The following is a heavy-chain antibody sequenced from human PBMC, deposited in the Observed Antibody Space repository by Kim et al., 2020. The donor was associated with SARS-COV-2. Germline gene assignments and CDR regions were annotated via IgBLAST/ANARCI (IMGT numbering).Heavy chain of an antibody. CDR2: INHSGST. V-gene: IGHV4-34*01. J-gene: IGHJ4*02. Sequence: SQTLSLTCAVYGGSFSGYYWSWIRQPPGKGLEWIGEINHSGSTNYNPSLKSRVTISVDTSKNQFSLKLSSVTAADTAVYYCAREETYSSGWYGLVDYWGQ. CDR1: GGSFSGYY. D-gene: IGHD6-19*01. CDR3: AREETYSSGWYGLVDY.